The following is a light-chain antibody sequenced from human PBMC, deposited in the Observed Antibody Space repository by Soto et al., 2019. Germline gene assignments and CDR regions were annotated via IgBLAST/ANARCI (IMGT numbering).Light chain of an antibody. V-gene: IGKV3-20*01. J-gene: IGKJ1*01. CDR3: QQYGHSPWT. CDR2: GAS. Sequence: EIVLTQSPGTLSLSPGERATLSCRASQTVGSDYLAWYQQKPGQAPRLLIYGASSRATGIPVRFSGSGSGTDFTLTITRLEPEDFAGYSCQQYGHSPWTFGQGTKVEIK. CDR1: QTVGSDY.